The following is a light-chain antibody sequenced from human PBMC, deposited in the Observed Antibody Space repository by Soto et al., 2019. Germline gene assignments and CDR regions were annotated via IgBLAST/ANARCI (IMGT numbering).Light chain of an antibody. CDR3: QKYNRAPST. CDR1: QGIGNY. J-gene: IGKJ4*01. Sequence: DIPMTQSPSSLSASVGDRVTITCRASQGIGNYLAWYQQTPGKVPKLLIFAASTLQSGVPSRFSASGSGTDFTLTISSLQPEDVATYYCQKYNRAPSTFGGGTKVDIK. V-gene: IGKV1-27*01. CDR2: AAS.